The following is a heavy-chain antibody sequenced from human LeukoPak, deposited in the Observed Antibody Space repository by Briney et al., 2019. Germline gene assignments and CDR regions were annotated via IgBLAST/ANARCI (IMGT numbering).Heavy chain of an antibody. D-gene: IGHD2-21*02. J-gene: IGHJ4*02. Sequence: GGSLRLSCVASGFTFSNAWMSWVRQAPGKGLEWVGRIKSKTDGGTTDYAAPVKGRFTISRDDSKNTLYLQMNSLKTEDTAVYYCTTDGPTTITPFDYWGQGTLVTVSS. CDR1: GFTFSNAW. CDR3: TTDGPTTITPFDY. V-gene: IGHV3-15*01. CDR2: IKSKTDGGTT.